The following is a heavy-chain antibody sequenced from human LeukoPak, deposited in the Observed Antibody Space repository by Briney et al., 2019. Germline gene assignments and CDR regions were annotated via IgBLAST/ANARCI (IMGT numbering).Heavy chain of an antibody. V-gene: IGHV3-30*04. CDR3: ARNIPVTRWGY. D-gene: IGHD2-21*01. J-gene: IGHJ4*02. Sequence: GGSLRLSCAASGFTFSSYAMHWVRQAPGKGLEWVAFIRYDGNNKYYADSVKGRFTISRDNSKNTLYLQMNSLRAEDTAVYYCARNIPVTRWGYWSQGTLVTVSS. CDR2: IRYDGNNK. CDR1: GFTFSSYA.